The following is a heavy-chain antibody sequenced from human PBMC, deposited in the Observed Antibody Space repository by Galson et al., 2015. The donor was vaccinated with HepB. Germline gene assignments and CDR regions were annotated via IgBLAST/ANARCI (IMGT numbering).Heavy chain of an antibody. J-gene: IGHJ4*02. CDR2: IFPNSGGT. V-gene: IGHV1-2*02. CDR1: KYTFSDYY. CDR3: ARGRSKWELLRDYFDY. Sequence: SVKVSCKASKYTFSDYYIHWVRQAPGQGLEWMGWIFPNSGGTTCAQVFQGRVTLTSDTSINTAYMYLSSLTSDDTAVYYCARGRSKWELLRDYFDYWGQGTLVTVSS. D-gene: IGHD1-26*01.